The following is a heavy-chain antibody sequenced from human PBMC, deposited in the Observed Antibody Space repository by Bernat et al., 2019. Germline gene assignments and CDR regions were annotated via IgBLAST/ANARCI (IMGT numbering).Heavy chain of an antibody. D-gene: IGHD3-10*01. CDR1: GFTFSSYA. J-gene: IGHJ5*02. CDR3: ARVYGSGSYLNWLDP. V-gene: IGHV3-23*01. Sequence: EVQLLESGGGLVQPGGSLRLSCAASGFTFSSYAMSWVRQAPGKGLEWASAISGSGGSTYYADSVTGRFTISRDNSKNTLYLQMNSLRAEDTAVYYCARVYGSGSYLNWLDPWGQGTLVTVSS. CDR2: ISGSGGST.